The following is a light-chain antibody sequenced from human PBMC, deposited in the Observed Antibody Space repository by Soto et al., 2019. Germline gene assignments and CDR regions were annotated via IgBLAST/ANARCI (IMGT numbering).Light chain of an antibody. Sequence: QSVLTQPASVSGSPGQSITISCTGTSSDVGGYDYVSWYQLHPGKAPKLMVFEVNNRPSGVSNRFSGSKSGNTASLTISGLQAEDEADYYCDSYTSSRAYVFGIGTKVTVL. V-gene: IGLV2-14*01. CDR3: DSYTSSRAYV. CDR1: SSDVGGYDY. CDR2: EVN. J-gene: IGLJ1*01.